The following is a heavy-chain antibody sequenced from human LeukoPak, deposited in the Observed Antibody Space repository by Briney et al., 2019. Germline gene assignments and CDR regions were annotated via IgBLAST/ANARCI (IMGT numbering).Heavy chain of an antibody. Sequence: SETLSLTCNVSGASMSSNYWSWIRQPPGKGLEWIGYIYHSGNTNYGPSLESRVTMSVDESKNQFSLRVHFVSAADTAVYYCASTRRAAVAGRFDSWGQGTLVTVSS. V-gene: IGHV4-4*09. CDR1: GASMSSNY. J-gene: IGHJ4*02. CDR2: IYHSGNT. CDR3: ASTRRAAVAGRFDS. D-gene: IGHD6-19*01.